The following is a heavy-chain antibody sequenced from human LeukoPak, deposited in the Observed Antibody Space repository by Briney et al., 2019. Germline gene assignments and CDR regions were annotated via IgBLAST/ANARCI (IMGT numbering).Heavy chain of an antibody. V-gene: IGHV3-23*01. Sequence: PGRSLRLSCAASGFTFTSYSMSWVRQAPRKGLEWVSGISGSGSSTYYAGSVKGRFTISTDKSKNTLYLQMNSLRAEDTAVYYCAKTYGGNSWSGLDCWGQGSLVTVSS. D-gene: IGHD4-23*01. CDR2: ISGSGSST. CDR3: AKTYGGNSWSGLDC. J-gene: IGHJ4*02. CDR1: GFTFTSYS.